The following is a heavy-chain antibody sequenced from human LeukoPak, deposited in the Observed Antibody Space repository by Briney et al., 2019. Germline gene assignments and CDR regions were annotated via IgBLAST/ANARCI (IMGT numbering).Heavy chain of an antibody. V-gene: IGHV3-33*01. CDR2: IWYDGSNK. D-gene: IGHD2-15*01. CDR3: ARERRGRYCSGGSCDTNWFDP. Sequence: GGSLRLSCAASGFTFSSYGMHWVRQAPGKGLEWVAVIWYDGSNKYYADSVKGRFTISRDNSKNTLYLQMNSLRAEDTAVYYCARERRGRYCSGGSCDTNWFDPWGQGTLVAVSS. J-gene: IGHJ5*02. CDR1: GFTFSSYG.